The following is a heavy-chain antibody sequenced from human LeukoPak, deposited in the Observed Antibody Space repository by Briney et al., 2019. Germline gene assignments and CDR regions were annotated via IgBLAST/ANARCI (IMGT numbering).Heavy chain of an antibody. J-gene: IGHJ2*01. Sequence: WVRQAPGKGLEWVTFIRFDGSNKYYADSVKGRFTISRDNSKNTLFLQMNSLKTEDTAVYYCARAPVYYDESRGHLKISNWYLDLWGRGTLVTVSS. CDR2: IRFDGSNK. CDR3: ARAPVYYDESRGHLKISNWYLDL. V-gene: IGHV3-30*02. D-gene: IGHD3-22*01.